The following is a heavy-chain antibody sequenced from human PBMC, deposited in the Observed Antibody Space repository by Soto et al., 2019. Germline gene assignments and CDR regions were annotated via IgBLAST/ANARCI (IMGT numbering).Heavy chain of an antibody. Sequence: TLSLTCTVSGGSISSGGYYWNWIRQYPGKGLEWIAYIYQSGTPYYNPSLKGRATISIDRSKNQFSLMLDSVTAADTAVYYCARDLRLDSWGPGTLVTVSS. V-gene: IGHV4-31*03. J-gene: IGHJ4*02. CDR2: IYQSGTP. CDR1: GGSISSGGYY. D-gene: IGHD2-21*02. CDR3: ARDLRLDS.